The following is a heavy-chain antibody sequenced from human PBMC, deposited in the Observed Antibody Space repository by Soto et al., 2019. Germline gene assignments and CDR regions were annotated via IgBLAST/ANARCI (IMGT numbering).Heavy chain of an antibody. CDR3: GRGRSGQIVVFY. CDR2: IGPESGAT. V-gene: IGHV1-2*02. D-gene: IGHD5-12*01. J-gene: IGHJ4*02. CDR1: GYTFTGHY. Sequence: ASVKVSCKASGYTFTGHYIHWVRQAPEQGPEWMGEIGPESGATRYAQKFQGRVTMTMDMSITTVYMELSNLSPDDTAVYYCGRGRSGQIVVFYSAQGTPVTVSS.